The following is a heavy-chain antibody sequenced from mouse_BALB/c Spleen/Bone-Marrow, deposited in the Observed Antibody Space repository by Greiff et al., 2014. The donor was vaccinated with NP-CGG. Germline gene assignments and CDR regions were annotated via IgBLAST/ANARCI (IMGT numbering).Heavy chain of an antibody. D-gene: IGHD2-5*01. V-gene: IGHV7-3*02. CDR1: GFTFTDYY. CDR2: IRNKANGYTT. Sequence: EVKLVESGGGLVQPGGSLRLSCATSGFTFTDYYMSWVRQPPGKALEWLGFIRNKANGYTTEYSASVKGRFTISRDNSQSILYLQMNTLRAEDSATYYCARDKNYSSYWYFDVWGAGTTVTVSS. CDR3: ARDKNYSSYWYFDV. J-gene: IGHJ1*01.